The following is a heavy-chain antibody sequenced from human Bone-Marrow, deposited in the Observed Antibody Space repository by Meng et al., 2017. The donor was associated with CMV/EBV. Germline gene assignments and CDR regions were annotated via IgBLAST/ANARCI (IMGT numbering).Heavy chain of an antibody. CDR2: ISSSSSDI. V-gene: IGHV3-21*04. CDR1: GFTFSTYS. CDR3: VKCDLVTWRYLAVPGRE. Sequence: GESLKISCAASGFTFSTYSMNWVRQAPGKGLEGVSFISSSSSDIYYADSVKGRFAISRDDSMSTLYRQMNRLRADDTAVYFCVKCDLVTWRYLAVPGREWGLGTMVAVSS. J-gene: IGHJ4*02. D-gene: IGHD6-19*01.